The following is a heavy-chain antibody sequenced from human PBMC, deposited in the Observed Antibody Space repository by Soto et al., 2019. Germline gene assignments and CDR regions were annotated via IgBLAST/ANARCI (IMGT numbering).Heavy chain of an antibody. V-gene: IGHV3-7*01. CDR1: GFRFNTNW. CDR2: IKHDGSER. D-gene: IGHD3-10*01. J-gene: IGHJ4*02. Sequence: EVQLVESGGGLVQPGGSLRLSCAASGFRFNTNWMSWVRQAPGKGLEWVANIKHDGSERNHVDSVRGRFTISIDNAKSSLYLQMNSLRVEDTVVYYFARELSWSGRDYWGQGTLVIVSP. CDR3: ARELSWSGRDY.